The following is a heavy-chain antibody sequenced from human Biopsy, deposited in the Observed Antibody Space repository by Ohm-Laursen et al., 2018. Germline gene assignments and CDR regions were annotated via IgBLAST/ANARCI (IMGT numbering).Heavy chain of an antibody. CDR1: GDSVTKYY. CDR2: IYYSVMT. CDR3: ARDSGILNYGNFKYYHYYGMDV. V-gene: IGHV4-59*02. D-gene: IGHD4-11*01. Sequence: SETLSLTCPVSGDSVTKYYWSWIRQPPGKGLEWIGHIYYSVMTNYNPSLQSRVSISVDTSRNQVSLTLSSVTAADTAVHYCARDSGILNYGNFKYYHYYGMDVWGQGTKVTVSS. J-gene: IGHJ6*02.